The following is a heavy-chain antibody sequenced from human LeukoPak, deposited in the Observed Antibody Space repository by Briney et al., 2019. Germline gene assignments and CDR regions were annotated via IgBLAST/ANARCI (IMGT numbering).Heavy chain of an antibody. CDR1: GGSISSSNW. CDR3: ARDLLSTAGYFDY. J-gene: IGHJ4*02. D-gene: IGHD6-19*01. V-gene: IGHV4-4*02. Sequence: PSETLSLTCAVSGGSISSSNWWSWVRQPPGKGLEWIGEIYHSGSTNYNPSLKSRVTISVDKSKNQFSLKLTSVTAADTAVYYCARDLLSTAGYFDYWGQGTLVIVSS. CDR2: IYHSGST.